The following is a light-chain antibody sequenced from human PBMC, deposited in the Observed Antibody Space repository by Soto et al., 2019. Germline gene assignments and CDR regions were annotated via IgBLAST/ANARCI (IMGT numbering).Light chain of an antibody. CDR1: QSVGADY. CDR3: QQYANSPKT. J-gene: IGKJ1*01. CDR2: DAS. Sequence: DIVLTQSPDTLSLSPGERVTLSCRASQSVGADYLAWYQQEPGQAPRLLIYDASKRATGIPDRFSGSGSGTDFTLTISRLEPEDFAVYYCQQYANSPKTFGQGTRVEIK. V-gene: IGKV3-20*01.